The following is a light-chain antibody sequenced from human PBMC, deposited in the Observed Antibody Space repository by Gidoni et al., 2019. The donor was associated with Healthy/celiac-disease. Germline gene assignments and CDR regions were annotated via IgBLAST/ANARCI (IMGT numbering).Light chain of an antibody. J-gene: IGKJ1*01. Sequence: DIQMTQSPSSLSASVGDRVTITCRATQDIKNFLAWYQQRPGKVPKLLIHAASNLESGVPSRFSGSGSGTEFTLTISGLQPEDFATYYCQNYKNVPWGFGRGTKVDIK. V-gene: IGKV1-27*01. CDR3: QNYKNVPWG. CDR1: QDIKNF. CDR2: AAS.